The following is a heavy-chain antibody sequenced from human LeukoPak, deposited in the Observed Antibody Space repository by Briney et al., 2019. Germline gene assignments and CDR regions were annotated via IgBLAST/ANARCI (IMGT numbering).Heavy chain of an antibody. V-gene: IGHV1-8*01. CDR3: ARGGTYSSSWYDAFDI. D-gene: IGHD6-13*01. CDR2: MNPNSGNT. J-gene: IGHJ3*02. Sequence: ASVKVSCKASGYTFTSYDINWVRQATGQGLEWMGWMNPNSGNTGYAQKFQGRVTMTRNTSISTAYMELSSLRSEDTAVYYCARGGTYSSSWYDAFDIWGQGTMVTVSS. CDR1: GYTFTSYD.